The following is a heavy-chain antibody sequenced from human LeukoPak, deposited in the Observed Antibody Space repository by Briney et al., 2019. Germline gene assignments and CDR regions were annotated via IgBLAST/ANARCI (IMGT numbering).Heavy chain of an antibody. D-gene: IGHD6-13*01. Sequence: GRSLRLSCAASGFTFSSYGMHWVRQAPGKGRDWVAVIWYDGSNKYYAHSVKGRFTISRDNSKNTLYLQMNSLRAQDTAVYYCAKQRDYSSSWYDPNLDYWGQGTLVTVSS. J-gene: IGHJ4*02. CDR3: AKQRDYSSSWYDPNLDY. CDR2: IWYDGSNK. V-gene: IGHV3-33*06. CDR1: GFTFSSYG.